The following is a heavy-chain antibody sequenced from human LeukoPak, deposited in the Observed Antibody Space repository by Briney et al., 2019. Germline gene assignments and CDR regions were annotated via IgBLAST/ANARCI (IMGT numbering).Heavy chain of an antibody. CDR1: GGSFSGYY. J-gene: IGHJ4*02. CDR2: IYYSGST. V-gene: IGHV4-59*08. Sequence: SETLSLTCAVYGGSFSGYYWSWIRQPPGKGLEWIGYIYYSGSTNYNPSLKSRVTISVDTSKNQFSLKLSSVTAADTAVYYCARWVNYYDSSGYSAADYWGQGTLVTVSS. D-gene: IGHD3-22*01. CDR3: ARWVNYYDSSGYSAADY.